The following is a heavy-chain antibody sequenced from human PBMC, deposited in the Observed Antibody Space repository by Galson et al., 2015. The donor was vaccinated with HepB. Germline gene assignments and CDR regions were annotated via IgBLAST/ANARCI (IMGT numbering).Heavy chain of an antibody. Sequence: SLRLSCAASGFTFSSYAMHWVRQAPGKGLEWVAVISYDGSNKYYADSVKGRFTISRDNSKNTLYLQMNSLRAEDTAVYYCATDSHCGGDCYAFDYWGQGTLVTVSS. V-gene: IGHV3-30-3*01. CDR3: ATDSHCGGDCYAFDY. J-gene: IGHJ4*02. CDR2: ISYDGSNK. D-gene: IGHD2-21*02. CDR1: GFTFSSYA.